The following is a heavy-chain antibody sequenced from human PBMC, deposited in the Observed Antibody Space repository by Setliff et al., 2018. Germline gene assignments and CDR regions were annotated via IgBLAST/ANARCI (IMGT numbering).Heavy chain of an antibody. CDR1: GGPISTYY. J-gene: IGHJ3*02. V-gene: IGHV4-59*08. CDR3: ARHENDYGDYDDAFDI. Sequence: SETLSLTCTVSGGPISTYYWSWIRQPPGKGLEWIGYIYYSGRTNYNPSLRSRVTISVDTSKNQFSLKVSSVTAADTAVYYCARHENDYGDYDDAFDIWGQGTMVTVSS. CDR2: IYYSGRT. D-gene: IGHD4-17*01.